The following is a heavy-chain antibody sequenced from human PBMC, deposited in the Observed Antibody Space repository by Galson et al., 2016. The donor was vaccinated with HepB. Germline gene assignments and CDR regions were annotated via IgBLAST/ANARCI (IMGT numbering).Heavy chain of an antibody. Sequence: SLRLSCAASGFTFSNAWMSWVRQAPGKGLEWVGRIKSKTDGGTTDYAAPVQCRFTISRDDSKNTLYLQMNSLKTEDTAVYYCTSLSYYFWSAYYYWDYWGQGTQVTVSS. V-gene: IGHV3-15*01. CDR1: GFTFSNAW. CDR2: IKSKTDGGTT. D-gene: IGHD3-3*01. J-gene: IGHJ4*02. CDR3: TSLSYYFWSAYYYWDY.